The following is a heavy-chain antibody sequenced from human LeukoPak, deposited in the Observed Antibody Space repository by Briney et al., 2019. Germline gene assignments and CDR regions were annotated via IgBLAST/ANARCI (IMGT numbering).Heavy chain of an antibody. D-gene: IGHD5-18*01. CDR3: ARSNSYGYVRTMDV. J-gene: IGHJ6*02. Sequence: PGGSLRLSCAASGLTFSSHWMHWVRQAPGKGLVWVSRITNDGSSTTYADSVKGRFTISRDNAKNSLYLQMNSLRAEDTAVYYCARSNSYGYVRTMDVWGQGTTVTVSS. CDR2: ITNDGSST. CDR1: GLTFSSHW. V-gene: IGHV3-74*01.